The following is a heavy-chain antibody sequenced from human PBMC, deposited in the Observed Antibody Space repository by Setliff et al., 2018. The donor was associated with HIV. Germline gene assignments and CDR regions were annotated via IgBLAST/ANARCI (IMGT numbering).Heavy chain of an antibody. CDR2: ISAGGHET. Sequence: ASVKVSCKASGYSFTTYALHWVRQAPGQGLEWVGWISAGGHETKYSEKFQDRVTTTTDTSASTAYLQLSALRSEDTAVFYCAIGYYYDSPNPPFDIWGQGTMVTVSS. D-gene: IGHD3-22*01. J-gene: IGHJ3*02. V-gene: IGHV1-3*01. CDR3: AIGYYYDSPNPPFDI. CDR1: GYSFTTYA.